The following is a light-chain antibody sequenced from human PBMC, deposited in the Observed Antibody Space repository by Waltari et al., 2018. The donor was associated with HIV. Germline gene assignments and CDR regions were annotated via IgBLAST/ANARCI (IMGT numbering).Light chain of an antibody. V-gene: IGLV1-51*01. CDR3: GTWDSSLVGWV. Sequence: QSVLTQPPSLSAAPGQKVTISCSGSTSNIWRTYVSWYQTLPGAAPKLLISDKTERPSGMPDRFSGSKSGTSATLGITGLQTGDEAIYFCGTWDSSLVGWVFGGGTKLAVL. CDR2: DKT. J-gene: IGLJ3*02. CDR1: TSNIWRTY.